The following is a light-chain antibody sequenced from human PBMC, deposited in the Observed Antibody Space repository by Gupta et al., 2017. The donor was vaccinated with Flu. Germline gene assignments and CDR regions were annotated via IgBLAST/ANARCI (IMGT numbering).Light chain of an antibody. V-gene: IGKV3-15*01. CDR2: GAS. Sequence: EVVMTQSPDTLSVSPGERATLSCRASRDINSDLAWYQQKPGQAPRLLINGASTSYTGIPARFSGSGFGKEYTLTISSRQSEDFAIYYCQQYNRWPPYTFGHGTTVEIK. J-gene: IGKJ3*01. CDR3: QQYNRWPPYT. CDR1: RDINSD.